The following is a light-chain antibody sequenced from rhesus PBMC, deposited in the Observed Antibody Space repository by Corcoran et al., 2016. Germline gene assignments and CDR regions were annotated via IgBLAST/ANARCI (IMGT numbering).Light chain of an antibody. CDR2: GAS. CDR1: QSVSSS. V-gene: IGKV3-24*01. Sequence: EIVMTQSPATLSLSPGERATLSCRASQSVSSSLAWYQQKPGQAPRLLIYGASSRATDLPDRFSGSGSWTDFTLTISSLEPEDVAVYYCLQHSNWPWTFGQGTKVEIK. J-gene: IGKJ1*01. CDR3: LQHSNWPWT.